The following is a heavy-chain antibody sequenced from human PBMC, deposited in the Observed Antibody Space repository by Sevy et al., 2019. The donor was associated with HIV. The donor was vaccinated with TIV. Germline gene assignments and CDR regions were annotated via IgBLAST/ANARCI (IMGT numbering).Heavy chain of an antibody. V-gene: IGHV4-30-4*01. D-gene: IGHD3-10*01. CDR2: IYYSGNT. CDR1: GESVNNAAYY. CDR3: ASSRVWFEELS. Sequence: SETLSLTCTVSGESVNNAAYYWNWIRQSPGKGLEWVGYIYYSGNTYYNPSLNDRLDMSIDTSKNEFSLLMHSVTAADTAVYYCASSRVWFEELSWGQGILVTVSS. J-gene: IGHJ4*02.